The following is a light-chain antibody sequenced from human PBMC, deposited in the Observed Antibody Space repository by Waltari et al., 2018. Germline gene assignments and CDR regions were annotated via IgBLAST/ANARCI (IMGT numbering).Light chain of an antibody. CDR3: QQYSSFST. CDR2: MAS. V-gene: IGKV1-5*03. Sequence: DIQMTQSPSTLSASVGDRVTISCRASQSVCTRLAWYQQKPGKAPKLLIYMASSLDSGVQSRCSGSGSGTDFTLTISSLQPDDFATYSCQQYSSFSTFGEGTKV. J-gene: IGKJ2*01. CDR1: QSVCTR.